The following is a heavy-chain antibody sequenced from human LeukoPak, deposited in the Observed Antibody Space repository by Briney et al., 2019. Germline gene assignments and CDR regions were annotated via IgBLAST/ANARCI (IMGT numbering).Heavy chain of an antibody. J-gene: IGHJ2*01. CDR3: ARCVYDYDTNWLTFDL. D-gene: IGHD5/OR15-5a*01. Sequence: SETLSLTCTVSGGSISSYYWSWIRQPPGKGLEWIGYIYYSGSTNYNPSLKSRVTISVDTSKNQFSLKLSSVTAADTAVYYCARCVYDYDTNWLTFDLWGRGTLVTVSS. V-gene: IGHV4-59*08. CDR1: GGSISSYY. CDR2: IYYSGST.